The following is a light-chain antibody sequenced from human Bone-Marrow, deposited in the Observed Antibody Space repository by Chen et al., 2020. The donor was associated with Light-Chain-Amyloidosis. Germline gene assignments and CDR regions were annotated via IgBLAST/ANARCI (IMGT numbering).Light chain of an antibody. J-gene: IGLJ3*02. Sequence: YVLTQPFSVSVAPGQPATTACGGNNIGSTSVHWYQQTPGQGPLLVVYDDSDRPSGIPERLSGSNSGNTATLTISRVEAGDEADYYCQVWDRSSDRPVFGGGTKLTVL. CDR3: QVWDRSSDRPV. CDR1: NIGSTS. CDR2: DDS. V-gene: IGLV3-21*02.